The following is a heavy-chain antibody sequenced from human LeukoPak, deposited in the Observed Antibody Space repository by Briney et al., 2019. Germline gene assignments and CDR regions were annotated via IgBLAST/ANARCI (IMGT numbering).Heavy chain of an antibody. CDR2: IDHRGST. Sequence: SETLSLTCAVYGGSLSGYFWSWIRQPPGTGNGLEWIGEIDHRGSTNYNPSLKSRVTISVDTSKNSLSLKMSSVTAADTAVYYCARHERDASLDHALDIWGQGTMVTVSS. J-gene: IGHJ3*02. D-gene: IGHD5-24*01. CDR1: GGSLSGYF. V-gene: IGHV4-34*01. CDR3: ARHERDASLDHALDI.